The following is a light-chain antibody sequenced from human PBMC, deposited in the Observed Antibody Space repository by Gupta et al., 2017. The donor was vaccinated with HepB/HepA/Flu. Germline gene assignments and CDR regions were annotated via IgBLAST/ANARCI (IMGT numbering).Light chain of an antibody. CDR2: DVS. J-gene: IGLJ3*02. CDR3: SSYTSSSTLVV. CDR1: SSDVGGYNY. Sequence: QSALTQPASASGSPGQSITISCTGTSSDVGGYNYDSWYQQHPGKAHKLMIYDVSNRPSGVSNRFSGSKSGNTASLTISGLQAEDEADYYCSSYTSSSTLVVFGGGTKLTVL. V-gene: IGLV2-14*03.